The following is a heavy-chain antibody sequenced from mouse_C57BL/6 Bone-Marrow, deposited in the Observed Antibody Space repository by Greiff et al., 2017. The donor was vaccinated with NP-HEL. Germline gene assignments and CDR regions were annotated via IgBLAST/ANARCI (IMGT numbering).Heavy chain of an antibody. CDR3: ARSLYDYDDGDY. Sequence: VQLQQPGAELVKPGASVKLSCKASGYTFTSYWMHWVKQRPGRGLAWIGRIDPSSGGTKYNEKFKSKATLTVDKPSSTAYMQLSSLTSEDSAVYYCARSLYDYDDGDYGGQGTTLTVSS. V-gene: IGHV1-72*01. J-gene: IGHJ2*01. CDR2: IDPSSGGT. D-gene: IGHD2-4*01. CDR1: GYTFTSYW.